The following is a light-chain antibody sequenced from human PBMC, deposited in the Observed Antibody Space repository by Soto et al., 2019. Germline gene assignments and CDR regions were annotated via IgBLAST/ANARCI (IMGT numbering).Light chain of an antibody. V-gene: IGKV3-15*01. Sequence: EIVLTQSPGALSLSRGERATLSCRASQSVSSSFLSWYQQKPGQSPRLLIYGASTRATGIPARFSGSGSGTEFTLTISSLQSEDFAVYYCQQYNNWPPITFGQGTRLEIK. CDR2: GAS. CDR1: QSVSSS. J-gene: IGKJ5*01. CDR3: QQYNNWPPIT.